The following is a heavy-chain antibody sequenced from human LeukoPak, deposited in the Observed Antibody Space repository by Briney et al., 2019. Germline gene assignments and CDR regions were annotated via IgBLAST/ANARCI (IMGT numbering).Heavy chain of an antibody. D-gene: IGHD2-2*01. Sequence: HPGGSLRLSCAVSGFPFSTYAMTWVRQAPGKGLEWVSAISGSAGSTYYADSVKGRFTISRDKSKNTLYLQMNSLRGEDTAVYYCAKGGSPSCYSSSGYWGQGTLVTVSS. V-gene: IGHV3-23*01. J-gene: IGHJ4*02. CDR1: GFPFSTYA. CDR2: ISGSAGST. CDR3: AKGGSPSCYSSSGY.